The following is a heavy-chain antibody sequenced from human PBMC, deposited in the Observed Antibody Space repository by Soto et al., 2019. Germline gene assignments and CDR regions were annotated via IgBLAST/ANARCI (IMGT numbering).Heavy chain of an antibody. J-gene: IGHJ4*02. V-gene: IGHV4-38-2*02. Sequence: SETLSLTCAVSGYSISSGYYWGWIRQPPGKGLEWIGSIYHSGSTYYNPSLKSRVTISVDTSKNQFSLKLSSVTAADTAVCYCAGESLKLQLSFFDYWGQGTLVTVSS. CDR3: AGESLKLQLSFFDY. CDR2: IYHSGST. CDR1: GYSISSGYY. D-gene: IGHD5-12*01.